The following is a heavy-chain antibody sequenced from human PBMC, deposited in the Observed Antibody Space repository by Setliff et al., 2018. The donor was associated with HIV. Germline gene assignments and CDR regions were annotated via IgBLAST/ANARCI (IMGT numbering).Heavy chain of an antibody. V-gene: IGHV3-11*04. CDR3: ARVPYSSSWSFDY. J-gene: IGHJ4*02. D-gene: IGHD6-13*01. CDR2: IDTSGSYI. CDR1: GFTFSDYY. Sequence: GGSLRLSCAASGFTFSDYYMSWIRQAPGKGLEWVSYIDTSGSYIYYADSVKGRFTISRDNAKNSLYLQMNSLRAEDTAVYYCARVPYSSSWSFDYWGQGTLVTVSS.